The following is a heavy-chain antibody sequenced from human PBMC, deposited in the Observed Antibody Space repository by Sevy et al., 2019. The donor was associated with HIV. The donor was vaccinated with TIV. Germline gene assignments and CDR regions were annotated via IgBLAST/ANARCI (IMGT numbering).Heavy chain of an antibody. CDR1: GFSFGSYS. V-gene: IGHV3-48*01. J-gene: IGHJ6*02. Sequence: GGSLRLSCAASGFSFGSYSMNWVRQAPGQGLEWVSYISTRSNTIYYSDSVKGRFTISRDNAKNSLYLLMNSLSAEDTAVYYCATCYYGSGTPPYHYYGMDVWGQGTTVTVSS. CDR3: ATCYYGSGTPPYHYYGMDV. CDR2: ISTRSNTI. D-gene: IGHD3-10*01.